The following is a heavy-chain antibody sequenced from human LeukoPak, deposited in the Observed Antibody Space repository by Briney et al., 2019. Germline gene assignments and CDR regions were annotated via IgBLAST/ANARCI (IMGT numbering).Heavy chain of an antibody. CDR2: ISGDGDST. CDR1: GFIFDNYA. V-gene: IGHV3-43*02. Sequence: GGSLRLSCAASGFIFDNYAXXXXXQAXXTXXXXXXLISGDGDSTYYADXXXGXXXISXDSSKNSLYLQMNSLRTEDTAIYYCAKPCRYGLSAPFDIWGHGTMVTVSS. D-gene: IGHD5-18*01. J-gene: IGHJ3*02. CDR3: AKPCRYGLSAPFDI.